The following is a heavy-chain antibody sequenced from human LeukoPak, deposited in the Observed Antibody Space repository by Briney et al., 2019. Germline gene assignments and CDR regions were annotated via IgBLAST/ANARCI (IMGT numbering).Heavy chain of an antibody. V-gene: IGHV1-69*13. Sequence: GASVKVSCKASGGTFSSYAFSWVRQAPGQGLEWMGGIIPIFGTANYAQKFQGRITITADESTSTAYMELSSLRSEDTAVYYCAGELYYYYGMDVWGQGTTVTVSS. CDR3: AGELYYYYGMDV. CDR1: GGTFSSYA. CDR2: IIPIFGTA. J-gene: IGHJ6*02.